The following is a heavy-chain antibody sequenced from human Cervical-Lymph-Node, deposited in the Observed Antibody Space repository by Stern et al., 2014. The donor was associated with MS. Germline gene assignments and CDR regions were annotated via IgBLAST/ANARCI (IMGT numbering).Heavy chain of an antibody. V-gene: IGHV1-24*01. CDR2: FDPETGET. J-gene: IGHJ6*02. Sequence: QVQLVQSGAEVKKPGASVKVSCKVSGYTLSEISMHWVRQAHGKGLEWMGGFDPETGETRYGQKFQGRFPMAEDISTDTAYIKLSSLRSDDTTVYYCATHRGRVTYYYGMDFWGQGTTVTVSS. CDR1: GYTLSEIS. D-gene: IGHD2-21*02. CDR3: ATHRGRVTYYYGMDF.